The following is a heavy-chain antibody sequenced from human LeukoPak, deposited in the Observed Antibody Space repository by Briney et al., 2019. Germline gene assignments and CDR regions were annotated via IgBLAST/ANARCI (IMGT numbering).Heavy chain of an antibody. CDR2: INSSSSYI. CDR3: ARTVDWGYDILTGYPDY. Sequence: GGSLSLSCAASGFTFCSYSMNCVRQAPGEGLEWVSSINSSSSYIYYADSVKGRFTISRDNAKNSLYLQMNSLRAEDTAVYYCARTVDWGYDILTGYPDYWGQGTLVTVSS. CDR1: GFTFCSYS. D-gene: IGHD3-9*01. J-gene: IGHJ4*02. V-gene: IGHV3-21*01.